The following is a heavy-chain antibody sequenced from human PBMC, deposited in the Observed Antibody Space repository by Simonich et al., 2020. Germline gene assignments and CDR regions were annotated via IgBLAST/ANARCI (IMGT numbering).Heavy chain of an antibody. CDR1: GFTFSSYE. CDR2: ISSSGSTI. J-gene: IGHJ3*02. D-gene: IGHD5-12*01. Sequence: PGGSLSLSCAASGFTFSSYEMNWVRQAPGKGLEWVSYISSSGSTIYYADSVKGRFTISRDNAKNSLYLQMNSLRAEDTAVYYCAREKWLRFAFDIWGQGTMVTVSS. CDR3: AREKWLRFAFDI. V-gene: IGHV3-48*03.